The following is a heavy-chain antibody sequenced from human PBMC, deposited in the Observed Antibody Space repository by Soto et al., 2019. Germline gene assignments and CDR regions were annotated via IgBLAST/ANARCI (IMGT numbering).Heavy chain of an antibody. CDR2: VSSDGSST. CDR3: ARGLPNYSSFDS. Sequence: EVQLVESGGGLVQPGESLRLSCAASGFTFSSYWMHWIRQAPGKGLVWVSRVSSDGSSTVYATSGKGRLTISSDNAKNTLYLQMNSLSDEDTAVYYCARGLPNYSSFDSWGQGTLVTVSS. J-gene: IGHJ4*02. D-gene: IGHD4-4*01. V-gene: IGHV3-74*01. CDR1: GFTFSSYW.